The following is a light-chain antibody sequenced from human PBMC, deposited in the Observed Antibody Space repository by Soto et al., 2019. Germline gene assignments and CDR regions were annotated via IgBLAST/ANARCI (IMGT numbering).Light chain of an antibody. V-gene: IGKV3-20*01. J-gene: IGKJ1*01. Sequence: ETVLTQSPGTLSLSPGERATLSCRASQTVCTYLAWYQQKPGQAPRLLVFGASSRATGVPDRFSGSGSGTDFTLTISGLEPEDFALYYCQQYHNSPLTFGQGTKVEIK. CDR3: QQYHNSPLT. CDR2: GAS. CDR1: QTVCTY.